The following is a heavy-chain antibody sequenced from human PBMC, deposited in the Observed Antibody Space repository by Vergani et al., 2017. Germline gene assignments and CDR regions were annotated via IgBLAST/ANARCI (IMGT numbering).Heavy chain of an antibody. V-gene: IGHV3-74*01. Sequence: VQLVESGGGVVQPGGSLRLSCAASGFTFSSYWMHWVRQAPGKGLVWVSRINSDESSTSYADSVKGRFTVSRDNAKNTLYLQMNSLRAENTAVYYCARDRLVAGFDYWGQGTLVTVSS. CDR2: INSDESST. J-gene: IGHJ4*02. CDR3: ARDRLVAGFDY. D-gene: IGHD6-19*01. CDR1: GFTFSSYW.